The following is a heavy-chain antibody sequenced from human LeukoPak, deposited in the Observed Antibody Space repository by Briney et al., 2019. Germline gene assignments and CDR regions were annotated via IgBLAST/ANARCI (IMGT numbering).Heavy chain of an antibody. D-gene: IGHD3-10*01. J-gene: IGHJ3*02. V-gene: IGHV4-38-2*02. Sequence: SETLSLTCTVSGYSISSDYYWGWIRQPPGKGLEWIGSTSHSGTTYYSPSLKSRVTISLDTSRNQFSLKLNSVTAADTAVYYCAKSNGYGLVDIWGQGTMVIVS. CDR3: AKSNGYGLVDI. CDR1: GYSISSDYY. CDR2: TSHSGTT.